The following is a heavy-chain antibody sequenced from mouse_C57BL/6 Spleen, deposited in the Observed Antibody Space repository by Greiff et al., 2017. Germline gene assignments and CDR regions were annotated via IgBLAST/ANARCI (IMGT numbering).Heavy chain of an antibody. CDR3: TGYYSNYDWYFDV. CDR2: IDPETGGT. CDR1: GYKFTDYE. D-gene: IGHD2-5*01. J-gene: IGHJ1*03. Sequence: QVQLMESGAELVRPGASVTLSCKASGYKFTDYEMHWVKQTPVHGLEWIGAIDPETGGTAYNQKFQGKAILTADKSSSTAYMELRSLTSDDSTVFYCTGYYSNYDWYFDVWGRGTTVTVSS. V-gene: IGHV1-15*01.